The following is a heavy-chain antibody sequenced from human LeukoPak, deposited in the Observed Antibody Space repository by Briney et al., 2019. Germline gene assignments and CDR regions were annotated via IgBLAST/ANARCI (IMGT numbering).Heavy chain of an antibody. D-gene: IGHD2-2*01. CDR3: ARVGGYCSSTSCPFDY. CDR1: GYTFTSYG. CDR2: INPNSGGT. V-gene: IGHV1-2*02. Sequence: ASVKVSCKASGYTFTSYGISWVRQAPGQGLEWMGWINPNSGGTNYAQKFQGRVTMTRDTSISTAYMELSRLRSDDTAVYYCARVGGYCSSTSCPFDYWGQGTLVTVSS. J-gene: IGHJ4*02.